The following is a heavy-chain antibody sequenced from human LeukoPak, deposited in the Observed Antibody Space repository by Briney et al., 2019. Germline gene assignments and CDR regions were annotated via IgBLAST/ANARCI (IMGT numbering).Heavy chain of an antibody. J-gene: IGHJ4*02. CDR3: ARGRVRFGEFSDAFDS. Sequence: ASVKVSCKASGYTFSNHGITWARKAPGQGLEWMGWISGYNGNTKSAQKFQGRLAMTRDTSTSTAYMELGSLTSEDTALYYCARGRVRFGEFSDAFDSWGQGTLITVSS. CDR2: ISGYNGNT. V-gene: IGHV1-18*04. D-gene: IGHD3-10*01. CDR1: GYTFSNHG.